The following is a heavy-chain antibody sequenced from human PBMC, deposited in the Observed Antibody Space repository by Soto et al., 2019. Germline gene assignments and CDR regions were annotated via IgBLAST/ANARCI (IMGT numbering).Heavy chain of an antibody. CDR2: INPDSGVT. Sequence: QVQLVQSGAEVKKPGASVKVSCKASGYTFTSYYMHWVRQAPGQGLEWMGWINPDSGVTYYPHKFQDRVTMTRDTSISTDYMELSRLTSDDTALYYCARDRGVSDVWGQGTTVIVSS. V-gene: IGHV1-2*02. CDR1: GYTFTSYY. J-gene: IGHJ6*02. CDR3: ARDRGVSDV. D-gene: IGHD2-8*01.